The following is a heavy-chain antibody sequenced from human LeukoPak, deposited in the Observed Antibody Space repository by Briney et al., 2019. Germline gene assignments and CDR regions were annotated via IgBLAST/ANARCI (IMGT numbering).Heavy chain of an antibody. CDR2: FDPEDGET. J-gene: IGHJ3*02. D-gene: IGHD3-22*01. CDR1: GYTLTELS. CDR3: ATGSYDSSGYPYAFDI. Sequence: ASVKLSCKVSGYTLTELSMRWVRQATGKGLEWKGGFDPEDGETIYAQKFQGRVTMTEDTSTDTAYMELSSLRSEDTAVYYCATGSYDSSGYPYAFDIWGQGTMVTVSS. V-gene: IGHV1-24*01.